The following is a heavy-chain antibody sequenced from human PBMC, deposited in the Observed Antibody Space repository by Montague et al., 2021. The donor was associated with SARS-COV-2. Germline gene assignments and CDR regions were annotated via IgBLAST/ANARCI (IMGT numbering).Heavy chain of an antibody. CDR3: ARGYQLRFLEWSSRQSTFDY. CDR1: GGSISSSNW. D-gene: IGHD3-3*01. J-gene: IGHJ4*02. CDR2: ICHSGNT. Sequence: SETLSLTCAVSGGSISSSNWWSWVRQPPGKGLEWIGEICHSGNTNYNPSLQSRFTISVDTSKNQFSLKLSSVTAADTAVYYCARGYQLRFLEWSSRQSTFDYWGQGTLVTVSS. V-gene: IGHV4-4*02.